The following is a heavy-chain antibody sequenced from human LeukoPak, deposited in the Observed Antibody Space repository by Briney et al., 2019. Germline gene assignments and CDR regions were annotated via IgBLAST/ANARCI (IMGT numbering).Heavy chain of an antibody. D-gene: IGHD2-21*01. CDR1: GYTFTSYY. CDR3: ARDLSPTHIVVATGMFDI. J-gene: IGHJ3*02. CDR2: INPSGGST. V-gene: IGHV1-46*01. Sequence: ASVKVSCKASGYTFTSYYMHWVRQAPGQGLEWMGIINPSGGSTSYAQKFQGRVTMTRDTSTSTVYMELSSLRSEDTAVYYCARDLSPTHIVVATGMFDIWGQGTMVTVSS.